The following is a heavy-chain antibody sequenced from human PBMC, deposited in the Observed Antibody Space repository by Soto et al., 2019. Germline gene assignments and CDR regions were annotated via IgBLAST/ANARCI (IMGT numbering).Heavy chain of an antibody. CDR1: GDSVSSNSAA. J-gene: IGHJ5*02. V-gene: IGHV6-1*01. CDR3: ARDQAAEIAVAGVNWFDP. D-gene: IGHD6-19*01. CDR2: TYYRSKWYN. Sequence: SQTLSLTCAISGDSVSSNSAAWNWIRQSPSRGLEWLGRTYYRSKWYNDYAVSVKSRITINPDTSKNQFSLQLNSVTPEDTAVYYCARDQAAEIAVAGVNWFDPWGQGTLVTVSS.